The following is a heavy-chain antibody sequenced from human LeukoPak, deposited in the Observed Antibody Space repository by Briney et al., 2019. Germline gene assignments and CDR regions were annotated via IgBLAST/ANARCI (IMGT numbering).Heavy chain of an antibody. V-gene: IGHV4-39*01. D-gene: IGHD3-3*01. Sequence: SETLSLTCTVSGGSISSSSYYWGWVRQPPGKGLEWIGSIYYSGSTYYNPSLKSRVTISVDTSKNQFSLKLSSVTAADTAVYYCARHLIPLARYDFWSGSGDYWGQGTLVTVSS. CDR1: GGSISSSSYY. CDR2: IYYSGST. J-gene: IGHJ4*02. CDR3: ARHLIPLARYDFWSGSGDY.